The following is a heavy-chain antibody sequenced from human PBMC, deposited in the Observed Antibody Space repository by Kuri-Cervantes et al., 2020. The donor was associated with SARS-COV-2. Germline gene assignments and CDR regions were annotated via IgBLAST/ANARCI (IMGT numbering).Heavy chain of an antibody. CDR3: ARGGVVPEVSFDY. CDR2: IYYSGST. J-gene: IGHJ4*02. V-gene: IGHV4-39*01. CDR1: GGSISSSSYY. Sequence: SETLSLTCTVSGGSISSSSYYWGWIRQPPGKGLEWIGSIYYSGSTYYNPSLKSRVTISVDTSKNQFSLKLSSVTAADTAVYYCARGGVVPEVSFDYWGQGTLVTVSS. D-gene: IGHD2-2*01.